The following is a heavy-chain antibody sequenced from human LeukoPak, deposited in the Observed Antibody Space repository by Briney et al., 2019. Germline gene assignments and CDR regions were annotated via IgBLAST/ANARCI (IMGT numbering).Heavy chain of an antibody. V-gene: IGHV3-23*01. J-gene: IGHJ5*02. Sequence: QTGGSLRLSCAASGFTFSGSAMNWVRQAPANGLEWVSSVNGGGSSTYYADSVKGRFTISRDNAKNSLYLQMNSLRDEDTAVYYCARGARYYYDSSGWFDPWGQGTLVTVSS. D-gene: IGHD3-22*01. CDR2: VNGGGSST. CDR3: ARGARYYYDSSGWFDP. CDR1: GFTFSGSA.